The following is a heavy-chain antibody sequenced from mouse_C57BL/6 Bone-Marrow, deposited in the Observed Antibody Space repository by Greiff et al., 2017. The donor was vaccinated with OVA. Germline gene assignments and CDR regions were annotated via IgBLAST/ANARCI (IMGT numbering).Heavy chain of an antibody. V-gene: IGHV3-8*01. CDR1: GYSITSDY. Sequence: DVKLVESGPGLAKPSQTLSLTCSVTGYSITSDYWNWIRKFPGNKLEYMGYISYSGSTYYNPSLKSRISITRDTSKNQYYLQLNSVTTEDTATYYCARYYGSSYRYFDVWGTGTTVTVSS. CDR2: ISYSGST. D-gene: IGHD1-1*01. CDR3: ARYYGSSYRYFDV. J-gene: IGHJ1*03.